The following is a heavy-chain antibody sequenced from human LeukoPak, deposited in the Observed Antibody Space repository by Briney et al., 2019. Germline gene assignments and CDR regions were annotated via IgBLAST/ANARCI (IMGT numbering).Heavy chain of an antibody. V-gene: IGHV1-2*02. CDR1: GYTFTGYY. CDR3: AKEGCGGDCYGPPTFDY. D-gene: IGHD2-21*01. J-gene: IGHJ4*02. CDR2: INPNSGGT. Sequence: ASVKVSCKASGYTFTGYYMHWVRQAPGQGLEWMGWINPNSGGTNYAQKFQGRVTMTRDTSISTAYMELSRLRSDDTAVYYCAKEGCGGDCYGPPTFDYWGQGTLATVSS.